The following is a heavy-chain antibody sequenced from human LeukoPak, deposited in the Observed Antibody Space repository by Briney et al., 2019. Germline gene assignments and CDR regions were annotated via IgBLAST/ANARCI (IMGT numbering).Heavy chain of an antibody. CDR3: ARDIMVRGAYMDV. D-gene: IGHD3-10*01. J-gene: IGHJ6*03. V-gene: IGHV3-30*02. CDR1: GFTFSSYG. Sequence: GGSLRLSCAASGFTFSSYGMHWVRQAPGKGLEWVAFIRYDGSNKYYADSVKGRFTISRDNTKNTLYLQMNSLRAEDTAVYYCARDIMVRGAYMDVWGKGTTVTVSS. CDR2: IRYDGSNK.